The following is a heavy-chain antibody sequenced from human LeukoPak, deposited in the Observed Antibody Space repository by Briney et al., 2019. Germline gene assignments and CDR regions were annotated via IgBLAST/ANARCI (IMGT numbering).Heavy chain of an antibody. J-gene: IGHJ3*02. D-gene: IGHD6-13*01. V-gene: IGHV4-38-2*02. CDR3: AIRYSSSWFSDAFDI. CDR1: GYSISSGYY. CDR2: IYQSGST. Sequence: NPSETLSLTCTVSGYSISSGYYWAWIRQSPGKGLEWIGSIYQSGSTSWIGTLSHSRGTSYNPSLKSRVSISVDTSKNQFSLRLSSVTAADTAVYYCAIRYSSSWFSDAFDIWGQGTMVTVSS.